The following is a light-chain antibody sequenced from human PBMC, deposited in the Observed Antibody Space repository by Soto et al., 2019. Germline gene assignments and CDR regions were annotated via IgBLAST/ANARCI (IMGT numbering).Light chain of an antibody. CDR2: GAS. Sequence: EIVMTQSPATLSVSPGERATLSCRASQSVSSNLAWYQQKPGQAPRVLIYGASTRATGIPARFSGSGSGTEFTLTIRSLQAEDFAVYYCQQYNNWPPWTCGRGTKVDIK. CDR3: QQYNNWPPWT. V-gene: IGKV3-15*01. CDR1: QSVSSN. J-gene: IGKJ1*01.